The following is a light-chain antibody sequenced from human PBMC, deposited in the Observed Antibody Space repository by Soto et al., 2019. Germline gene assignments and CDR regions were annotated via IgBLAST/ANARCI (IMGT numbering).Light chain of an antibody. CDR2: GNS. J-gene: IGLJ3*02. CDR1: SSNIGAGYD. V-gene: IGLV1-40*01. Sequence: QSALTQPPSVSGAPGQRVTISCTGSSSNIGAGYDVHWYQQLPGTAPKLLISGNSNRPSGVPDRFSGSTSGTSASLAITGLQAEDEADYYCQSYDSSLSGWVFGGGTKLTVL. CDR3: QSYDSSLSGWV.